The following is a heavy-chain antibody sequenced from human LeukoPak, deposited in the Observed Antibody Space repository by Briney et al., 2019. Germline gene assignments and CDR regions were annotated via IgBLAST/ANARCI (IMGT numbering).Heavy chain of an antibody. CDR2: ISTSGSTI. Sequence: GGSLRLSCTASGFTFSSYEMNWVRQAPGRGLQWVSHISTSGSTIYYADSVKGRFTISRDNAENSLYLQMNSLRGEDTAVYYCVRLLDIDYWGQGTLVTVSS. CDR3: VRLLDIDY. CDR1: GFTFSSYE. J-gene: IGHJ4*02. D-gene: IGHD1-1*01. V-gene: IGHV3-48*03.